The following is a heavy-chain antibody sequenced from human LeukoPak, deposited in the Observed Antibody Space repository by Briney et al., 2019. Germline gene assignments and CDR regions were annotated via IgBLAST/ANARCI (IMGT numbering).Heavy chain of an antibody. CDR3: ASPVAIVGATRAEYFQH. J-gene: IGHJ1*01. V-gene: IGHV3-66*01. CDR1: RFTFSRYG. D-gene: IGHD1-26*01. CDR2: IYSVDST. Sequence: GGSLTLSYAASRFTFSRYGMSWVRQAPARGLKGVSVIYSVDSTYYADSVKGRFTISRDNSKNTLYLQMNSLRAEDTAVYYCASPVAIVGATRAEYFQHWGQGTLVTVSS.